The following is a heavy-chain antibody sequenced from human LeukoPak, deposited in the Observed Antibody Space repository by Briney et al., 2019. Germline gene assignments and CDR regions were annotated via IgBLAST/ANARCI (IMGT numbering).Heavy chain of an antibody. Sequence: TGGSLRLSCAASGFAFSNYAMSWVRQAPGKGLEWVSAIGATGYSTYYADSVKGRFTISRDNSKNTLYLQMNSLRAEDTAVFYCAKRRGGNYFDYWGQGTLVTVSS. CDR2: IGATGYST. V-gene: IGHV3-23*01. CDR1: GFAFSNYA. J-gene: IGHJ4*02. CDR3: AKRRGGNYFDY.